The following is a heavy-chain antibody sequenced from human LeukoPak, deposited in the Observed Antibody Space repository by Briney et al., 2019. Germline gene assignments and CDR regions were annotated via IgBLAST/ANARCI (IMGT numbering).Heavy chain of an antibody. CDR2: IFSGGST. D-gene: IGHD3-22*01. Sequence: PGGSLRLSCTASGFTISSNYMSWVRQAPGKGLEWVSVIFSGGSTYYADSVKGRFTISRDNSKNTLYLQMNSLRAEDTAVYYCARGRRPSWRLYYYDSSGYGIAFDIWGQGTMVTVSS. CDR3: ARGRRPSWRLYYYDSSGYGIAFDI. CDR1: GFTISSNY. J-gene: IGHJ3*02. V-gene: IGHV3-53*01.